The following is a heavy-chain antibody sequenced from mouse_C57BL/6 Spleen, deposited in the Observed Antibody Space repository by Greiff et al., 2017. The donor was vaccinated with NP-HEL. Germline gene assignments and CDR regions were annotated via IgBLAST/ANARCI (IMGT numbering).Heavy chain of an antibody. D-gene: IGHD2-12*01. CDR1: GYTFTSYW. J-gene: IGHJ3*01. CDR3: ATYYKGFAY. CDR2: IDPSDSYT. Sequence: VQLQQSGAELVMPGASVKLSCKASGYTFTSYWMHWVKQRPGQGLEWIGEIDPSDSYTNYNQKFKGKSTLTVDKSSSTAYMQLSSLTSEDSAVYYCATYYKGFAYWGQGTLVTVSA. V-gene: IGHV1-69*01.